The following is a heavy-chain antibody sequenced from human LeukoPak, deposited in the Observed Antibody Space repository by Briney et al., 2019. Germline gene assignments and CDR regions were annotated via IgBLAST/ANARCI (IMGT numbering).Heavy chain of an antibody. V-gene: IGHV3-23*01. J-gene: IGHJ2*01. Sequence: GGSLRLSCAASGFTFSSYGMSWVRQAPGKGLEWVSAISGSGGSTYYADSVKGRFTISRDNAKNSLYLQMNSLRAEDTAVYYCARGKYYYDSSGYSWYFDLWGRGTLVTVSS. CDR1: GFTFSSYG. CDR3: ARGKYYYDSSGYSWYFDL. CDR2: ISGSGGST. D-gene: IGHD3-22*01.